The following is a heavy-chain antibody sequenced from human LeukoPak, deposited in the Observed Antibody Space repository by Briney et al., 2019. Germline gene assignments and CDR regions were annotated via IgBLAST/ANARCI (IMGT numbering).Heavy chain of an antibody. CDR1: GGTFSSYA. CDR3: ARAATMAHYYYYYGMDV. J-gene: IGHJ6*04. CDR2: IIPIFGTA. V-gene: IGHV1-69*13. Sequence: SVKVSCKASGGTFSSYAISWVRQAPGQGLEWMGGIIPIFGTANYAQKFQGRVTITAVESTSTAYMELSSLRSEDTAVYYCARAATMAHYYYYYGMDVWGKGTTVTVSS. D-gene: IGHD3-10*01.